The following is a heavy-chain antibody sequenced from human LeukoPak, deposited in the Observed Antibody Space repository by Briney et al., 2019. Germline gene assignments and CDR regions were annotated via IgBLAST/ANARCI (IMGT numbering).Heavy chain of an antibody. V-gene: IGHV1-69*05. CDR1: GGTFSSYA. Sequence: ASVKVSCKASGGTFSSYAISWVRQAPGQGLEWMGGIIPIFGTANYAQKFQGRVTMTTDTSTSTAYMELRSLRSDDTAVYYCARGLQLWFLDYWGQGTLVTVSS. CDR3: ARGLQLWFLDY. J-gene: IGHJ4*02. CDR2: IIPIFGTA. D-gene: IGHD5-18*01.